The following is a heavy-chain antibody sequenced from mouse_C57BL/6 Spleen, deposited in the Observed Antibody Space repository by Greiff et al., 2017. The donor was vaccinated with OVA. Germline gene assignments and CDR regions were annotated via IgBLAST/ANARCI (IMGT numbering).Heavy chain of an antibody. CDR3: ANFFYDGYSSFDY. CDR2: IYPRSGNT. J-gene: IGHJ2*01. CDR1: GYTFTSYG. V-gene: IGHV1-81*01. Sequence: VQLQQSGAELARPGASVKLSCKASGYTFTSYGISWVQQRTGQGLEWIGEIYPRSGNTYYNEKFKGKATLTADQSYSTAYMELRSLTSEDAAVYFCANFFYDGYSSFDYWGQGTTLTVSS. D-gene: IGHD2-3*01.